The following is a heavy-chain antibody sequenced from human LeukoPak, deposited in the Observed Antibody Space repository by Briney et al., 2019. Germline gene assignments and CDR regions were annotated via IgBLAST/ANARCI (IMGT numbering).Heavy chain of an antibody. D-gene: IGHD5-18*01. V-gene: IGHV4-59*01. J-gene: IGHJ6*03. CDR2: IYYSGST. CDR1: GGSISSYY. CDR3: ARGGYSYGLYYYYYYMDV. Sequence: SETLSLTCTASGGSISSYYWSWIRQPPGKGLEWIGYIYYSGSTNYNPSLKSRVTISVDTSKNQFSLKLSSVTAADTAVYYCARGGYSYGLYYYYYYMDVWGKGTTVTVSS.